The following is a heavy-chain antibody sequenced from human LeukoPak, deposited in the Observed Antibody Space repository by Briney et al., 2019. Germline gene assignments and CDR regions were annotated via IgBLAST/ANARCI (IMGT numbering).Heavy chain of an antibody. Sequence: PGGSLRLSCAASGFTFSNYAMSWVRQAPGKGLEWVSALSGSGGTTYYADSVKGRFTISRDNSMNTLYLQMNSLRAEDTAVFYCARGDCSSTSCSSTPKNWFDPWGQGTLVSVSS. CDR3: ARGDCSSTSCSSTPKNWFDP. D-gene: IGHD2-2*01. CDR2: LSGSGGTT. V-gene: IGHV3-23*01. CDR1: GFTFSNYA. J-gene: IGHJ5*02.